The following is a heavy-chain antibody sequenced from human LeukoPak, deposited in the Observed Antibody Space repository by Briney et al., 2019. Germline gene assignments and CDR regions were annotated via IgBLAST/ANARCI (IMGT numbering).Heavy chain of an antibody. D-gene: IGHD2-2*01. CDR3: ARVVPAAIYLNYYYYYMDV. V-gene: IGHV1-18*01. J-gene: IGHJ6*03. CDR1: VYTFTSYG. Sequence: GASVKVSCKASVYTFTSYGISWVRQAPGQGLEWMGWISACNGNTNYAQKLQGRVTMTTDTSTSTAYMELRSLRSDDTAVYYCARVVPAAIYLNYYYYYMDVWGKGTTVTVSS. CDR2: ISACNGNT.